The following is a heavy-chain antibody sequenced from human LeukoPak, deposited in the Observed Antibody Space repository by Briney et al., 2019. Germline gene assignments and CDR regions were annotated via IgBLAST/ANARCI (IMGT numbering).Heavy chain of an antibody. D-gene: IGHD5-12*01. CDR2: ISSNGGST. Sequence: GGSLRLSCAASGFTFSSYAMHWVRQAPGKGLEYVSAISSNGGSTYYANSVKGRFTISRDNTKNTLYLQMGSLRAEDMAVYYCARLYGGYIAEPYYYYGMDVWGQGTTVTVSS. J-gene: IGHJ6*02. CDR1: GFTFSSYA. V-gene: IGHV3-64*01. CDR3: ARLYGGYIAEPYYYYGMDV.